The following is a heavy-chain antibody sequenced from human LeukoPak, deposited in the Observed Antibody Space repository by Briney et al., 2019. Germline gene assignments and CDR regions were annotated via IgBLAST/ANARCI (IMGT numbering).Heavy chain of an antibody. CDR1: GGSISSSSYY. V-gene: IGHV4-39*07. CDR3: ARPTGYSSGWGAFDI. J-gene: IGHJ3*02. Sequence: SETLSLTCTVSGGSISSSSYYWGWIRQPPGKGLEWIGSIYYSGSTYYNPSLKSRVTISVDTSKNQFSLKLSSVTAADTAVYYCARPTGYSSGWGAFDIWGQGTMVTVSS. CDR2: IYYSGST. D-gene: IGHD6-19*01.